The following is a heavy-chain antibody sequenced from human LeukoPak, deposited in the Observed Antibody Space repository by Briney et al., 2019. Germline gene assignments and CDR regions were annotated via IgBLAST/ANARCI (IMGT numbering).Heavy chain of an antibody. CDR2: ISEGGGIT. CDR1: GFTFNNYA. D-gene: IGHD2-15*01. CDR3: ARVLRYCSGGNCYSGGLGYMDV. J-gene: IGHJ6*03. Sequence: GGSLRLSCAASGFTFNNYAMSWVRQAPGKGLEWVSVISEGGGITQYADSVKGRFTISRDNAKNSLYLQMDSLRAEDTAVYYCARVLRYCSGGNCYSGGLGYMDVWGKGTTVTISS. V-gene: IGHV3-23*01.